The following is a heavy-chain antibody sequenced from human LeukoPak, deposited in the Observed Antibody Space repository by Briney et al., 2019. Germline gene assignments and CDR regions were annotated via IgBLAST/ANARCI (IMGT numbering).Heavy chain of an antibody. CDR3: ARHAEYYDFWSGYPNWFDP. CDR2: VYHSGGA. J-gene: IGHJ5*02. CDR1: GASIASHSW. Sequence: SETLSLTCAVSGASIASHSWWSWVRQPPGKGLEWIGEVYHSGGANYKPSLKSRVTISVDTSRNHFSLKLSSVTAADTAVYYCARHAEYYDFWSGYPNWFDPWGQGTLVTVSS. D-gene: IGHD3-3*01. V-gene: IGHV4/OR15-8*01.